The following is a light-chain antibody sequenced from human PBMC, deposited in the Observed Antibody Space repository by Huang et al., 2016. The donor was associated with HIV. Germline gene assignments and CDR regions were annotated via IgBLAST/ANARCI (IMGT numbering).Light chain of an antibody. J-gene: IGKJ4*01. CDR3: QQYGRAPLT. V-gene: IGKV3-20*01. CDR2: GAS. Sequence: EIVLTQSPGTLSLSPGERATLSCRASQSVSNNYVTWYRQKPGRAPRLLVYGASSRAPGTPDRCSGMGSGTDFPLTISSLEPEDFAVYYCQQYGRAPLTFGGGTRVEIK. CDR1: QSVSNNY.